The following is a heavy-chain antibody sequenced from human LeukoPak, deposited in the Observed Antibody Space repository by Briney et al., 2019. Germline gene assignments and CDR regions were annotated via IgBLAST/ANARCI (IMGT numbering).Heavy chain of an antibody. V-gene: IGHV4-34*01. Sequence: SETLSLTCAVYGGSFSGYYWSWNRQPPGKGLEWIGEINHSGSTNYNPSLKSRVTISLDTSKNQFSLKLSSVTAADTAVYYCARHPSSVYSNWFDPWGQGTLVTVSS. D-gene: IGHD3-22*01. CDR3: ARHPSSVYSNWFDP. J-gene: IGHJ5*02. CDR2: INHSGST. CDR1: GGSFSGYY.